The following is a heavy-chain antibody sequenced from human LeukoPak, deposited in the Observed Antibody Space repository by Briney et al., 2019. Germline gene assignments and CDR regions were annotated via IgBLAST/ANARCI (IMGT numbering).Heavy chain of an antibody. Sequence: SVKVSCKASGGTFSSYAISWVRQAPGQGLEWMGGIIPIFGTANYAQKFQGRVTITADESTGTAYMELSSLRSEDTAVYYCASKGIGCSSTSCYTPSFDYYYYYMDVWGKGTTVTVSS. CDR3: ASKGIGCSSTSCYTPSFDYYYYYMDV. CDR1: GGTFSSYA. V-gene: IGHV1-69*13. CDR2: IIPIFGTA. J-gene: IGHJ6*03. D-gene: IGHD2-2*02.